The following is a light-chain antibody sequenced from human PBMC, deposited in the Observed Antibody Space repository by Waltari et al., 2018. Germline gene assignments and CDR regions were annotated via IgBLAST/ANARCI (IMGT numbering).Light chain of an antibody. CDR2: DAP. CDR3: QQRSNWPPFT. V-gene: IGKV3-11*01. Sequence: EVILTQPSATTSSSPAERATLPCRATHRVSTDLAWYQQRPGQEPRLLIYDAPNRAARIPARFSGSGCATEYTILISSLEHEDFAVYYCQQRSNWPPFTFGGGTKVEIK. CDR1: HRVSTD. J-gene: IGKJ4*01.